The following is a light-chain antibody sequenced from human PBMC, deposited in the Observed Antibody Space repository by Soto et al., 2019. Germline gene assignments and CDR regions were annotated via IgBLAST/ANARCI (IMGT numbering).Light chain of an antibody. CDR3: PQSNNWQWT. CDR2: AAS. Sequence: ETVMTQSPVTLSLSPGDTATLSCRASQRVSSHLAWYRQRPGQAPRLLIKAASTRATGIPVRFSGSGSETEYALTSRSLQSEDFGLSDCPQSNNWQWTCGHGT. V-gene: IGKV3-15*01. J-gene: IGKJ1*01. CDR1: QRVSSH.